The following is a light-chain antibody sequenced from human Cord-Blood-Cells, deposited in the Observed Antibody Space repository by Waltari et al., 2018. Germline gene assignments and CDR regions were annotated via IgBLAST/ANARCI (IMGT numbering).Light chain of an antibody. J-gene: IGLJ3*02. Sequence: SYELTQPPSVSVSPGQTARITCSGDALPKQYAYWYQQKPGQAPVLVIYKDSGRPSGIPGRFSGSSSETTVTLTISGVQAEDEADYYCQSADNSGTVFGGGTKLTVL. CDR3: QSADNSGTV. CDR1: ALPKQY. CDR2: KDS. V-gene: IGLV3-25*03.